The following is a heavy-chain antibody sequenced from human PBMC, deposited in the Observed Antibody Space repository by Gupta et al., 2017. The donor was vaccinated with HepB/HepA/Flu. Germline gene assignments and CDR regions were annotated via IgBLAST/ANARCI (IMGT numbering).Heavy chain of an antibody. V-gene: IGHV4-59*08. CDR2: IYYSGGT. D-gene: IGHD3-22*01. CDR1: GGSISSYY. Sequence: QVHLQESGPGLVKPSETLSLTCTVSGGSISSYYWSWIRQPPGKGLEWIGYIYYSGGTNSNPSLKRRVTISVDRSKDQVSLKLSFVTAADTDVDYGARLQYYYDSGGYYYFDYWGQGTLVTVSS. J-gene: IGHJ4*02. CDR3: ARLQYYYDSGGYYYFDY.